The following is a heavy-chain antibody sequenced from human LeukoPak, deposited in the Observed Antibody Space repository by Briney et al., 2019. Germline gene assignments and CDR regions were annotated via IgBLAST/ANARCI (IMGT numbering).Heavy chain of an antibody. CDR3: ARYDSRGSASTRFDY. CDR2: TYGTGST. CDR1: GYSLGKNYY. Sequence: SETLSLTCAVSGYSLGKNYYWGWIRQPPGKGLEWIGRTYGTGSTSYNPSLMNRVTMSVDTSKNHFSLKLTPVTAADTAVYYCARYDSRGSASTRFDYWGQGILVTISS. J-gene: IGHJ4*02. D-gene: IGHD3-16*01. V-gene: IGHV4-38-2*01.